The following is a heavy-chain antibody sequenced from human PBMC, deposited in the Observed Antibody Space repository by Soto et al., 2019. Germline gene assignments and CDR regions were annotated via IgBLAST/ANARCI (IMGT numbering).Heavy chain of an antibody. D-gene: IGHD3-10*01. Sequence: SETLSLTCTVSGGSISSGGYYWSWIRQHPGKGLEWIGYIYYSGSTYYNPSLKSRVTISVDTSKNQFSLKLSSVTAADTAVYYCARVSGYGSGSQYRMAVGSWGQGTLVTVSS. CDR2: IYYSGST. V-gene: IGHV4-31*03. CDR1: GGSISSGGYY. J-gene: IGHJ4*02. CDR3: ARVSGYGSGSQYRMAVGS.